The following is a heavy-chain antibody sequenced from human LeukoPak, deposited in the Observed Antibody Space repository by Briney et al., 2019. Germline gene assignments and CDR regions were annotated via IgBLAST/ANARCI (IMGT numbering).Heavy chain of an antibody. CDR1: RFTFSSYT. D-gene: IGHD2-21*01. CDR3: AKEPLYYY. J-gene: IGHJ4*02. V-gene: IGHV3-23*01. Sequence: GGSLRLSCAASRFTFSSYTMSWVRQAPGQGLEWVSAISGSGDTTYYADSVKGRFTISRDNSKNTLYLQMNSLRAEDTAVYYCAKEPLYYYWGQGTLVTVPS. CDR2: ISGSGDTT.